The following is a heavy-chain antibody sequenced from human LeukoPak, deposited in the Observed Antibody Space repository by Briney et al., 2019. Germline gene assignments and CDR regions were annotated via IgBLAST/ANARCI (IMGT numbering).Heavy chain of an antibody. CDR2: IVYDGSYK. J-gene: IGHJ4*02. CDR1: GFTFSSYS. D-gene: IGHD2-2*01. Sequence: PGGSVRLSCAASGFTFSSYSMHWVRQAPGKGLEWVAFIVYDGSYKFYADSLKGRFTISRDNSKNTLYLQMSSLRADDTAVYYCTIGPSCGLDYWGPGTLVTVSS. V-gene: IGHV3-30*02. CDR3: TIGPSCGLDY.